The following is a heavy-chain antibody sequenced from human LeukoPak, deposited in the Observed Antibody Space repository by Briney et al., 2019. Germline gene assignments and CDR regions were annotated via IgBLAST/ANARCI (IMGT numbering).Heavy chain of an antibody. J-gene: IGHJ5*02. Sequence: SETLSLTCTVSGVSISSGGYYWSWIRQLPGKGLEWIGYIYDSESTHINLSLKSRVTISGDTSKNHISLKVSSVTAADTAVYYCARDGGFRLNYCVPWGQGTLVTVSS. CDR3: ARDGGFRLNYCVP. CDR2: IYDSEST. CDR1: GVSISSGGYY. D-gene: IGHD1-7*01. V-gene: IGHV4-31*03.